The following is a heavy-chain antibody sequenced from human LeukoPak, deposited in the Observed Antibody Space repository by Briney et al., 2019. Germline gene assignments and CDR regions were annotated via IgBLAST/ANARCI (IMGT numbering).Heavy chain of an antibody. D-gene: IGHD5-18*01. CDR3: ARDRTAMAIYYYYYMDV. CDR2: ISGGGGST. CDR1: DFTFSTYG. Sequence: GGSLRLSCAASDFTFSTYGMSWVRQAPGKGLEWVSSISGGGGSTYYADSVKGRFTISRDNAKNSLYLQMNSLRAEDTAVYYCARDRTAMAIYYYYYMDVWGKGTTVTVS. V-gene: IGHV3-23*01. J-gene: IGHJ6*03.